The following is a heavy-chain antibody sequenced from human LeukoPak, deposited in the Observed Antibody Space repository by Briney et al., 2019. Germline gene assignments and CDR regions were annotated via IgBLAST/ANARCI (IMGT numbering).Heavy chain of an antibody. CDR3: ARGDGYDPLTC. V-gene: IGHV4-59*01. CDR1: GGSISSYY. Sequence: ASETLSLTCTVSGGSISSYYWSWIRQPPGKGLEWIGYIYYSGSTNYNPSLKSRVTISVDTSKNQFSLKLSSMTAADTAVYYCARGDGYDPLTCWGQGTLVTVSS. D-gene: IGHD5-24*01. J-gene: IGHJ4*02. CDR2: IYYSGST.